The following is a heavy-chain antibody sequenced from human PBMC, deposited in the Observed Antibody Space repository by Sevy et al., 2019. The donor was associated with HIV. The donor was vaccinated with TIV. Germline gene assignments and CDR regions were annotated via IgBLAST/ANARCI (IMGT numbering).Heavy chain of an antibody. D-gene: IGHD3-10*01. CDR3: AKGDWSVAGSYKWVDP. V-gene: IGHV3-23*01. Sequence: GGSLRLSCEASGFTFSSYGMTWVRQAPEKGLEWVSSISDSGGTTYYADSVKGRFTISRDNSKNTLYLQVNSLRAEDTATYYCAKGDWSVAGSYKWVDPWGQGTLVTVSS. J-gene: IGHJ5*02. CDR2: ISDSGGTT. CDR1: GFTFSSYG.